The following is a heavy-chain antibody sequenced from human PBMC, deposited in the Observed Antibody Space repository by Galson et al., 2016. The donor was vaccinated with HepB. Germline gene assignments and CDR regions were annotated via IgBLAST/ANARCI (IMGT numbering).Heavy chain of an antibody. Sequence: SLRLSCAASGFTFSRYDIHWVRQVTGKGLQWVSAIGGAGDTYYSGSVKSRFAISRENAKNSLYLQMNSLTAGDTAVYYCARESTGRGVDAFDIWGQGTMVIVSS. D-gene: IGHD3-16*01. CDR3: ARESTGRGVDAFDI. J-gene: IGHJ3*02. V-gene: IGHV3-13*04. CDR1: GFTFSRYD. CDR2: IGGAGDT.